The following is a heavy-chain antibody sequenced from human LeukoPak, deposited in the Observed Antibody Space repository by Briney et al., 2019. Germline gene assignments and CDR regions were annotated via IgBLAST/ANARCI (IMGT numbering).Heavy chain of an antibody. CDR3: VRHLSDITSCPNY. D-gene: IGHD2-2*01. J-gene: IGHJ4*02. CDR2: IYPGDSDT. Sequence: GESLKISCEASGYSFTTYWIGWVRQMPGKGLEWMGIIYPGDSDTRYSPSFQGQVTISADKSISTAYLQWSSLKASDTAIYYCVRHLSDITSCPNYWGPGTLVTVAS. CDR1: GYSFTTYW. V-gene: IGHV5-51*01.